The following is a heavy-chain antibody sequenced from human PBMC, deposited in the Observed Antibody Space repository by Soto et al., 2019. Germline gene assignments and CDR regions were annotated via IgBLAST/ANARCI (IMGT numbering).Heavy chain of an antibody. D-gene: IGHD3-10*01. V-gene: IGHV1-18*01. CDR3: ARDSPLLWFGELTYYYGMDV. CDR1: GYTFTSYG. J-gene: IGHJ6*02. Sequence: QVQLVQSGAEVKKPGASVKVSCKASGYTFTSYGISWVRQAPGQGLEWMGWISAYNGNTNYAQKLKGRVTMTTDTSTSTAYMELRSLRSDDTAVYYCARDSPLLWFGELTYYYGMDVWGQGTTVTVSS. CDR2: ISAYNGNT.